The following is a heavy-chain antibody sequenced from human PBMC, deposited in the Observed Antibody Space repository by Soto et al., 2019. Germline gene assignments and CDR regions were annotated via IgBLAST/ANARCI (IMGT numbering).Heavy chain of an antibody. CDR3: TTDLQAYCDGTTCYAGNYYYDDMDV. CDR1: GFSFRNAW. CDR2: IKSQGDGGTR. D-gene: IGHD2-2*01. V-gene: IGHV3-15*01. Sequence: ELQLVESGGGLVKPGGSLRLSCAASGFSFRNAWMSWVRQAPGKGLEWVGHIKSQGDGGTRDYAAPVKSRFTISRDDSKNTLFLQMNSLKNEDTAVYFCTTDLQAYCDGTTCYAGNYYYDDMDVWGQGTTVTVSS. J-gene: IGHJ6*02.